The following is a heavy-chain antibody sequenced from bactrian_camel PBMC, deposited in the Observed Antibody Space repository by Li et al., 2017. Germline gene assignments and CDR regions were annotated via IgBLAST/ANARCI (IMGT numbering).Heavy chain of an antibody. Sequence: VQLVESGGGSVQAGGSLRLSCVASGSIYSGACVGWLRQAPGKEREAVASIYRGGGSTYYAPFVKDRFTISRDNAKNTLYLQMNSLNSEDTAMYYCAAAAGLFGGTCLDVRSVDYWGQGTQVTVS. CDR2: IYRGGGST. D-gene: IGHD7*01. CDR1: GSIYSGAC. V-gene: IGHV3S1*01. J-gene: IGHJ4*01. CDR3: AAAAGLFGGTCLDVRSVDY.